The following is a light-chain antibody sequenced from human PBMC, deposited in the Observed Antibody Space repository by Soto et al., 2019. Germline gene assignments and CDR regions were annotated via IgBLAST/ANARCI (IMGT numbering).Light chain of an antibody. V-gene: IGKV3-15*01. CDR2: GAS. CDR3: QQHNNWPPWT. CDR1: QSVSSN. J-gene: IGKJ1*01. Sequence: EIVMMQSPATLSVSPGERATLSCRASQSVSSNLAWYQQKPGQAPRRLIYGASTRATGIPARFSGSGSGTEFTLTTSSLLAEDFAVYYCQQHNNWPPWTFGQGTKVDIK.